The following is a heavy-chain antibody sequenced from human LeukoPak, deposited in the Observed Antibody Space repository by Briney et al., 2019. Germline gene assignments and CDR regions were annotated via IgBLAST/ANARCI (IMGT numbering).Heavy chain of an antibody. CDR1: VYTFTDYY. J-gene: IGHJ3*02. V-gene: IGHV1-2*02. Sequence: ASVKVSCKASVYTFTDYYMHWVRQAPGQGLEWMGWINPNSGGTNYAQKFQGRVTMTRDTSISTAYMELSRLRSDDTAVYYCAREVAGLGSRGAFDIWGQGTMVTVSS. CDR2: INPNSGGT. D-gene: IGHD1-26*01. CDR3: AREVAGLGSRGAFDI.